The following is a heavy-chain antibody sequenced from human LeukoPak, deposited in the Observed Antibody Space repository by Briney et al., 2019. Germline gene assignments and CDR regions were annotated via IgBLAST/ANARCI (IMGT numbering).Heavy chain of an antibody. J-gene: IGHJ4*02. D-gene: IGHD1-1*01. CDR3: ARCVGTLIAPRGQYEY. V-gene: IGHV5-51*01. Sequence: GESLKISCQGVGYSFTNYWIGWVRQMPGKGLEWMGIIYPGDSDIRYSPSFHGQVTISAAKSTSTAYLQWSSLKTTDTAMYYCARCVGTLIAPRGQYEYWGQRTLVTLSP. CDR1: GYSFTNYW. CDR2: IYPGDSDI.